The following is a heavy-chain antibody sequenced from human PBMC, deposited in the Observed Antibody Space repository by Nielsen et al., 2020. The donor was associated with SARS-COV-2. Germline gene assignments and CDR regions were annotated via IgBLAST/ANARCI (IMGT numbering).Heavy chain of an antibody. Sequence: GESLKISCAASGFTFSNAWMSWVRQAPGKGLEWVGRIKSKTDGGTTDYAAPVKGRFTISRDDSKNTLYLQMNSLKTEDTAVYYCTTDHRWLLNWFDPWGQGTLVTVSS. J-gene: IGHJ5*02. CDR1: GFTFSNAW. V-gene: IGHV3-15*01. D-gene: IGHD4-23*01. CDR2: IKSKTDGGTT. CDR3: TTDHRWLLNWFDP.